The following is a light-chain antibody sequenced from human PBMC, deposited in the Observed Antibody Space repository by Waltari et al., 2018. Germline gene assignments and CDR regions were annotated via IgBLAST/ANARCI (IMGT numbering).Light chain of an antibody. CDR3: CSYAGSSTVV. Sequence: QAALTPPAPVSGAPGEAIPISCTGTSSDVGSCTLVLWYPQHPGKAPKHMSYEGRERPSGVSNRFSGSKSGNTASLTISGLQAEDEADYYCCSYAGSSTVVFGGGTKLTVL. V-gene: IGLV2-23*01. CDR1: SSDVGSCTL. J-gene: IGLJ2*01. CDR2: EGR.